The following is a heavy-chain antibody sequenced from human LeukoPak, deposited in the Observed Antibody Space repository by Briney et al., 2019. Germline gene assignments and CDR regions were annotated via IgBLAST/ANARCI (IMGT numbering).Heavy chain of an antibody. CDR1: GFTFSSYG. CDR3: AKVAVYYYYYYYMDV. Sequence: PGGSLRLSCAASGFTFSSYGMSWVRQAPGKGLEWVSGISGSGGSTYYADSVKGRFTISRDNSKNTLYLQMNSLRAEDTAVCYCAKVAVYYYYYYYMDVWGKGTTVTVSS. D-gene: IGHD6-6*01. CDR2: ISGSGGST. V-gene: IGHV3-23*01. J-gene: IGHJ6*03.